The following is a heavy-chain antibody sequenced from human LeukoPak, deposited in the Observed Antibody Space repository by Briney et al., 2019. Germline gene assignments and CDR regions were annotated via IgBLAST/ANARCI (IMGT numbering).Heavy chain of an antibody. CDR3: ATYLYGDYGYYYFDY. J-gene: IGHJ4*02. CDR1: GASITSNHW. V-gene: IGHV4-4*02. CDR2: IYHGGAT. D-gene: IGHD4-17*01. Sequence: PSETLSLTCAVSGASITSNHWWSWARQAPGEGLEWIGEIYHGGATTYNPSLKSRVTMSVDKSKNESSLSLRSVTAADTAVYYCATYLYGDYGYYYFDYWGPGTLVTVSS.